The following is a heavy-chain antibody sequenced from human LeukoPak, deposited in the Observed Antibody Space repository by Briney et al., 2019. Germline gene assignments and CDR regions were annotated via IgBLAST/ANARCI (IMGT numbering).Heavy chain of an antibody. CDR2: INSDGSTK. CDR3: AREADTLVAGRYYFYTDV. CDR1: GFTSSSPW. V-gene: IGHV3-74*01. D-gene: IGHD3-10*01. J-gene: IGHJ6*03. Sequence: PGGSLRLSCAFSGFTSSSPWMHWVRQGQGKGLMWVSRINSDGSTKGYADSVKGRFTISRDNAKNTLYLQMNSLRVEDTAVYYCAREADTLVAGRYYFYTDVWGKGTTVTISS.